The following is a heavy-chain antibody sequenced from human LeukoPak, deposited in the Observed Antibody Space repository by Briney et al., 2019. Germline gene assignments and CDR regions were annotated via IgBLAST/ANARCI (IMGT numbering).Heavy chain of an antibody. D-gene: IGHD2-2*01. CDR2: INPNSGGT. CDR1: GYTFTGYY. Sequence: ASVKVSYKASGYTFTGYYMRWVRQAPGQGLEWMGWINPNSGGTNYAQKFQGRVTMTRDTSISTAYMELSRLRSDDTAVYYCARGYCSSTSCRDGDAFDIWGQGTMVTVSS. CDR3: ARGYCSSTSCRDGDAFDI. J-gene: IGHJ3*02. V-gene: IGHV1-2*02.